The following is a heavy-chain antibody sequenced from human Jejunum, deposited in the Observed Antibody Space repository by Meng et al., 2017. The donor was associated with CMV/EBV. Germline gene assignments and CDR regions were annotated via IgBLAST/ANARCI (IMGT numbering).Heavy chain of an antibody. V-gene: IGHV4-4*02. D-gene: IGHD2-2*02. CDR1: SISSSDYW. J-gene: IGHJ4*02. CDR3: ARGRCTRTLCSTGTFDY. CDR2: ISPTAST. Sequence: SISSSDYWWSWLRQPPGKGLEWIGDISPTASTHYNPSLKSRVTMSIDRSKNQFSLKVTSVTAADTALYYCARGRCTRTLCSTGTFDYWGQGTLVTVSS.